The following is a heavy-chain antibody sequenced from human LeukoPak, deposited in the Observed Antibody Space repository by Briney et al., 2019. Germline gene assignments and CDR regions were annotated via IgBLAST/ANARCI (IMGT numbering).Heavy chain of an antibody. CDR2: IYYSGST. Sequence: SETLSLTCTVSGGSISSYYWSWIRQPPGKGLEWIGYIYYSGSTNYNPSLKSRVTISVDTSKNQFSLKLSSVTAADTAVYYCARASGYCSSTSCSAAEYFQHWGQGTLVTVSS. V-gene: IGHV4-59*01. CDR3: ARASGYCSSTSCSAAEYFQH. J-gene: IGHJ1*01. CDR1: GGSISSYY. D-gene: IGHD2-2*01.